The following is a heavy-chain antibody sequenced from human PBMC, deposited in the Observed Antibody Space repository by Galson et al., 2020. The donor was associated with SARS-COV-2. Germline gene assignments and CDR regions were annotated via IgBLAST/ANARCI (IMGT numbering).Heavy chain of an antibody. CDR3: AKSAKGSANYDSYILDV. CDR2: MSGSGGSK. V-gene: IGHV3-23*01. CDR1: GFTFSNYA. D-gene: IGHD3-10*01. Sequence: GGSLRLSCAASGFTFSNYAMTWVRQAPGKGLEWVSAMSGSGGSKYYVDSVKGRFTISRDNSKNTLYLQMNSLRAEDTALYYCAKSAKGSANYDSYILDVWGQGTTVTVSS. J-gene: IGHJ6*02.